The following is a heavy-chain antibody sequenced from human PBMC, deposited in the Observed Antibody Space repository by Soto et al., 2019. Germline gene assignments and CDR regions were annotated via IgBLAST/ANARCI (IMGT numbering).Heavy chain of an antibody. CDR3: TRARGTYYYDSSDFDP. V-gene: IGHV3-73*01. CDR1: GFTFSGSA. CDR2: IRSKANSYAT. Sequence: GGSLRLSCAASGFTFSGSAMHWVRQASGKGLEWVGRIRSKANSYATAYAASVKGRFTISRDDSKNTAHLQMNSLKTEDTAVYYCTRARGTYYYDSSDFDPWGQGTLVTVSS. D-gene: IGHD3-22*01. J-gene: IGHJ5*02.